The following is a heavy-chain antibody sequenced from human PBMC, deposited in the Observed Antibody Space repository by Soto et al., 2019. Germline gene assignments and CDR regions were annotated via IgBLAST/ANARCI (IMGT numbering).Heavy chain of an antibody. V-gene: IGHV1-69*01. CDR3: ARGVVPASIDYYYYGMDV. CDR2: IIPIFGTA. Sequence: QVQLVQSGAEVKKPGSSVKVSCKASGGTFSSYAISWVRQAPGQGLEWMGGIIPIFGTANYAQKLQGRVTITADESTSTAYMELSSLRSEDTAVYYWARGVVPASIDYYYYGMDVWGQGTTVTVSS. CDR1: GGTFSSYA. D-gene: IGHD2-2*01. J-gene: IGHJ6*02.